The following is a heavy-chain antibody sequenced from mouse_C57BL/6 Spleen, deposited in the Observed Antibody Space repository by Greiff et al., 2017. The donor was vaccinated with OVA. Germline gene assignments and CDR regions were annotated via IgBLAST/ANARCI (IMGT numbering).Heavy chain of an antibody. CDR3: ARAPDGYDEGYYDAMDY. D-gene: IGHD2-2*01. CDR1: GFNINDYY. Sequence: VQLQQSGAELVKPGASVKLSCTASGFNINDYYMHWVKQRPDQGLEWIGSIDPEDGETKYAPNFQGQATITADKSSNTAYLQLSSLPSEDTAVYYCARAPDGYDEGYYDAMDYGGQGTSVTVAS. V-gene: IGHV14-2*01. CDR2: IDPEDGET. J-gene: IGHJ4*01.